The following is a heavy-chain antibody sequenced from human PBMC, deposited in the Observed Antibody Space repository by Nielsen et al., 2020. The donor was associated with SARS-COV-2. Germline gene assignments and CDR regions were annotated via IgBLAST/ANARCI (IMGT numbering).Heavy chain of an antibody. J-gene: IGHJ4*02. V-gene: IGHV1-24*01. Sequence: ASVKVSCKVSGYTLSELSIHWVRQAPGKGLEWMGGFVPGDAETVYAQKFQGRITMTEDTSADTAYMDLSSLRTEDTAVYYCATSLVAAIFGVLDYWGPGTLVTVSS. CDR1: GYTLSELS. CDR2: FVPGDAET. CDR3: ATSLVAAIFGVLDY. D-gene: IGHD3-3*01.